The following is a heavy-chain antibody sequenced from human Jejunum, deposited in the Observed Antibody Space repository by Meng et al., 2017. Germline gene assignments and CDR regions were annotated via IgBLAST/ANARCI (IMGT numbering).Heavy chain of an antibody. CDR3: AKLVSF. CDR1: GFLGSGCP. J-gene: IGHJ4*02. V-gene: IGHV3-23*04. D-gene: IGHD2-8*01. Sequence: VDLGESGGGWVPPGGSLKGSCTSSGFLGSGCPMHWVRQAPGKGLEWVSTITGSGDSTYYADSVKIRFTISRDNSKITLYLQMNSLRAEYTAVYDCAKLVSFWGQGTLVTVSS. CDR2: ITGSGDST.